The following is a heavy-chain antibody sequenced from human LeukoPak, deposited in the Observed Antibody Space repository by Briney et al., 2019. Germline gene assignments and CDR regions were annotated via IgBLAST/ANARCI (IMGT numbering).Heavy chain of an antibody. CDR3: ARGHDYGDLYYYYYMDV. CDR2: INHSGST. D-gene: IGHD4-17*01. J-gene: IGHJ6*03. Sequence: SETLSLTCAVYGGSFSGYYWSWIRQPPGKGLEWIGEINHSGSTNYNPSLKSRVTISIDTSKNQFSLKLSSVTAADTAVYYCARGHDYGDLYYYYYMDVWGKGTTVTVSS. CDR1: GGSFSGYY. V-gene: IGHV4-34*01.